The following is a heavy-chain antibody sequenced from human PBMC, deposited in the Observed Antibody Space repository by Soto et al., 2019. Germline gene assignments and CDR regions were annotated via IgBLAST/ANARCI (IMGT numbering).Heavy chain of an antibody. J-gene: IGHJ4*02. CDR2: ISYDGSNK. CDR3: AKDRYGIAARLFDY. Sequence: LSCAASGFTFSSYCMHWVLQAPGKGLEWVAVISYDGSNKYYADSVKGRFTISRDNSKNTLYLQMNSLRAEDTAVYYCAKDRYGIAARLFDYWGQGTLVTVSS. V-gene: IGHV3-30*18. D-gene: IGHD6-6*01. CDR1: GFTFSSYC.